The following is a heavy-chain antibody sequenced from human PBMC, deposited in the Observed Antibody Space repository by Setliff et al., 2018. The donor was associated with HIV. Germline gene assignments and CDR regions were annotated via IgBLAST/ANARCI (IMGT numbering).Heavy chain of an antibody. V-gene: IGHV4-39*01. CDR3: ARHPTYGDYVRFDY. D-gene: IGHD4-17*01. CDR1: GGSISSSSYY. Sequence: SETLSLTCTVSGGSISSSSYYWGWIRQPPGKGLEWIGSIYYSGSTYYNPSLKSRVTISVDTSKNQFSLKLSSVTAADTAVYYCARHPTYGDYVRFDYWGQGTRGTSPQ. CDR2: IYYSGST. J-gene: IGHJ4*02.